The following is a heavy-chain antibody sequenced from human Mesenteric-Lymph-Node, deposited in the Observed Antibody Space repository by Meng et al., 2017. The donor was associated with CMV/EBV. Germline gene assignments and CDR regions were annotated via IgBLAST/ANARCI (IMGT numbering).Heavy chain of an antibody. CDR2: SDSGGDT. Sequence: GESLKISCAASGFTVSFHYITWVRQAPGKGLEWVSVSDSGGDTYYSDSVKGRFTVSRDNSKNTLYLQMNSLRAEDTAIYYCASGRAMDVWGQGTTVTVSS. CDR1: GFTVSFHY. V-gene: IGHV3-66*02. CDR3: ASGRAMDV. D-gene: IGHD1-1*01. J-gene: IGHJ6*02.